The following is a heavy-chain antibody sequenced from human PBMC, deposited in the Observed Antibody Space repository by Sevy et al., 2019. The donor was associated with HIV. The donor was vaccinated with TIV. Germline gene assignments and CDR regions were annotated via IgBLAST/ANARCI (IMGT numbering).Heavy chain of an antibody. D-gene: IGHD3-3*01. V-gene: IGHV4-4*02. Sequence: SETLSLTCAVSGGSISSSNWWSWVRQPPGKGLEWIGEIYPSGSTNYNPSLKSRVTISVDKSKNQFSLKLSSVTAADMAVYYCAREASYYDFWSGPSSQYYYDGMDLWGQGTTVTVSS. CDR3: AREASYYDFWSGPSSQYYYDGMDL. CDR1: GGSISSSNW. CDR2: IYPSGST. J-gene: IGHJ6*01.